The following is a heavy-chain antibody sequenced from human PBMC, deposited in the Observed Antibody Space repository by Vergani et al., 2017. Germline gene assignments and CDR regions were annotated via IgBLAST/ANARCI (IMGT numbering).Heavy chain of an antibody. CDR2: IWYDGSNK. Sequence: QVQLVESGGGVVQPGRSLRLSCAASGFTFSSYGMHWVRQAPGKGLEWVAVIWYDGSNKYYADSVKGRFTISRDNSKNTLYLQMNSRRAEDTAVYYCAKENSGSYYAFWGHYYYMDVWGKGP. D-gene: IGHD1-26*01. V-gene: IGHV3-33*06. J-gene: IGHJ6*03. CDR1: GFTFSSYG. CDR3: AKENSGSYYAFWGHYYYMDV.